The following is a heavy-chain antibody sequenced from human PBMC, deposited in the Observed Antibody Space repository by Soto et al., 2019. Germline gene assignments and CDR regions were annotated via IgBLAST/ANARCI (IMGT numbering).Heavy chain of an antibody. Sequence: QVQLVQSGAEVKKPGASVKVSCKTSGYTFSNYGINWVRQAPGQGLEWMGWIIAYNGNTNFAQKLQGRVSLTTDTSSTTAYMELGSLTSYDPAVYCWEIEIVTGYTGFSDYWGLGTLVTVSS. V-gene: IGHV1-18*01. D-gene: IGHD5-12*01. J-gene: IGHJ4*02. CDR2: IIAYNGNT. CDR1: GYTFSNYG. CDR3: EIEIVTGYTGFSDY.